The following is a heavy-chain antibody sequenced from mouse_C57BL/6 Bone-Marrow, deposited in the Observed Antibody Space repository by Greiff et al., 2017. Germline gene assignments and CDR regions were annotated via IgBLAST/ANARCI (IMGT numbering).Heavy chain of an antibody. Sequence: EVKLMESGGGLVKPGGSLKLSCAASGFTFSSSAMSWVRQTPEKRLEWVATISDGGSYTYYPDNLKGRFTISRDNAKNNLYLQMSHLKSEDTAMDYCARDDVWFAYWGRGTLVTVSA. CDR3: ARDDVWFAY. CDR1: GFTFSSSA. V-gene: IGHV5-4*01. CDR2: ISDGGSYT. J-gene: IGHJ3*01.